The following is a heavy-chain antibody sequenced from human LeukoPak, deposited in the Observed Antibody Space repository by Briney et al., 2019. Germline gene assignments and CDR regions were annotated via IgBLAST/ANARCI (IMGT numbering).Heavy chain of an antibody. Sequence: GGSLRLSCAASGFTFSSYSMNWVRQAPGKGLEWVSSISSSSSYIYYADSVKGRFTISRDNAKNSLYLQMNSLRAEDTAVYYCARGALSITMIVGYWGQGTLVTASS. CDR1: GFTFSSYS. V-gene: IGHV3-21*01. CDR2: ISSSSSYI. CDR3: ARGALSITMIVGY. D-gene: IGHD3-22*01. J-gene: IGHJ4*02.